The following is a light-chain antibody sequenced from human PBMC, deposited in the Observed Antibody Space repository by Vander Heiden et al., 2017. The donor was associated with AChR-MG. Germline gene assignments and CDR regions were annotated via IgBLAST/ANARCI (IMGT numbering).Light chain of an antibody. J-gene: IGKJ1*01. CDR1: QSVRSN. CDR2: GAS. V-gene: IGKV3-15*01. CDR3: QQDDNWPRT. Sequence: EIVMTQSPATLSVSPGERAALSCRASQSVRSNLAWYQQKPGQAPRLLIYGASTRATGIPARFSGSGSGTEFTLTISSLQSEDFVVYYCQQDDNWPRTFGQGTRVEIK.